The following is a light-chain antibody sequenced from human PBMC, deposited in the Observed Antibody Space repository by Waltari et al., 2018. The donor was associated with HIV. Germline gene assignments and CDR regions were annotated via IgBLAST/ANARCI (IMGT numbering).Light chain of an antibody. CDR3: YSTDSSGNHPWV. Sequence: SYELTQPPSVSVSPGQTARITCSGDALAKKYAYWYRQKSGQAPVLVIYEDSNRPSGILVRFYGSSSGTVATLTISWAKVKDEADYYCYSTDSSGNHPWVFGGGTKLTVL. J-gene: IGLJ3*02. CDR1: ALAKKY. CDR2: EDS. V-gene: IGLV3-10*01.